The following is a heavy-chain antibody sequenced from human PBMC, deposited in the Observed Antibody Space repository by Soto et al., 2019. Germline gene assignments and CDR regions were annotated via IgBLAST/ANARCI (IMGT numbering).Heavy chain of an antibody. CDR3: TTDRYAVTTFPHFDY. D-gene: IGHD4-17*01. J-gene: IGHJ4*02. V-gene: IGHV3-15*07. CDR2: IKSKTDGGTT. CDR1: GFTFSNAW. Sequence: EVQLVESGGGLVKPGGSLRLSCAASGFTFSNAWMNWVRQAPGKGVEWVGRIKSKTDGGTTDYAAPVKGRFTISRDDSKNTLYRQMTSLKTQDTAVYYCTTDRYAVTTFPHFDYWGQGTLVTVSS.